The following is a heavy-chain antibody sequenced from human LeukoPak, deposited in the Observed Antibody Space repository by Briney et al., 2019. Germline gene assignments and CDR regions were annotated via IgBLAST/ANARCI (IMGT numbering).Heavy chain of an antibody. D-gene: IGHD1-26*01. CDR3: ARTSAQGYSGSYYFDY. Sequence: GGSLRLSCAASGFTFSSYSMNWVRQAPGKGLEWASSISSSSSYIYYADSVKGRFTISRDNAKNSLYLQMNSLRAEDTAVYYCARTSAQGYSGSYYFDYWGQGTLVTVSS. CDR1: GFTFSSYS. CDR2: ISSSSSYI. V-gene: IGHV3-21*01. J-gene: IGHJ4*02.